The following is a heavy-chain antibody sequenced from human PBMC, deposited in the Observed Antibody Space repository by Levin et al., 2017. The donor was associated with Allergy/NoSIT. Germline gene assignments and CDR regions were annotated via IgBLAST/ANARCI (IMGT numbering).Heavy chain of an antibody. CDR2: IYADDSDT. CDR3: ARFSGRNYSMDV. CDR1: GYRFTSFW. D-gene: IGHD7-27*01. J-gene: IGHJ6*02. Sequence: HGESLKISCKGSGYRFTSFWIAWVRQMPGKGLEWMGIIYADDSDTRYSPSFQGQVTFSADKSVSTAYLQWSSLKVSDTAMYYCARFSGRNYSMDVWGQGTTVSVSS. V-gene: IGHV5-51*01.